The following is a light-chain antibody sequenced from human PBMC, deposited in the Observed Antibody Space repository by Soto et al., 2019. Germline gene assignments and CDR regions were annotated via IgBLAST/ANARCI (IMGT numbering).Light chain of an antibody. Sequence: EIVLTQSPGTLSLSPGERATLSCRASQSVSSSYLAWYQQKPGQAPRLLLYGASSRATGIPDRFSGSGSGTDFTLTISRLEAEDFAVYYCQQYGNSPHTFGQGTKLEIK. J-gene: IGKJ2*01. CDR3: QQYGNSPHT. CDR2: GAS. CDR1: QSVSSSY. V-gene: IGKV3-20*01.